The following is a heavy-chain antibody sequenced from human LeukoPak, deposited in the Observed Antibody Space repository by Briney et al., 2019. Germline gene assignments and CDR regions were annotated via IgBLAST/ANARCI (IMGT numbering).Heavy chain of an antibody. J-gene: IGHJ4*02. CDR1: GFTFSSYG. CDR3: ARDLVIAVAGTSV. V-gene: IGHV3-7*01. CDR2: IKQDGSEK. D-gene: IGHD6-19*01. Sequence: GGSLRLSCAASGFTFSSYGMSWVRQAPGKGLEWVANIKQDGSEKYYVDSVKGRFTISRDNAKNSLYLQMNSLRAEDTAVYYCARDLVIAVAGTSVWGQGTLVTVSS.